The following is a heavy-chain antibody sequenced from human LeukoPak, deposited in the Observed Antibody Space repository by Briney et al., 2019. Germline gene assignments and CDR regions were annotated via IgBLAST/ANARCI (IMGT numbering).Heavy chain of an antibody. CDR1: GYTFTSYG. CDR2: ISAYNGNT. J-gene: IGHJ4*02. D-gene: IGHD2-15*01. CDR3: AREFCSGGSCSFGDYFDY. V-gene: IGHV1-18*04. Sequence: ASVKVSCKASGYTFTSYGISWVRQAPGQGLEWMGWISAYNGNTNYAQKLQGRVTMTTDTSTSTAYMELRSLRSDDTAVYYCAREFCSGGSCSFGDYFDYWGQGTPVTVSS.